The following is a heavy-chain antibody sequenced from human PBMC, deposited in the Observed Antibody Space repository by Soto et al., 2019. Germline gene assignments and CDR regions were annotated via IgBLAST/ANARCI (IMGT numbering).Heavy chain of an antibody. D-gene: IGHD2-15*01. CDR3: AKGVMYSTKGLDV. CDR2: MTGRGGGI. CDR1: GFPFSEYG. J-gene: IGHJ6*02. Sequence: PGGSLRLSCAASGFPFSEYGMTWVRQAPGRGLEWVSAMTGRGGGIHYAESVRGRFIISRDNSKNTLYLQMDRLRAGDTAVYYCAKGVMYSTKGLDVWGQGTTVTVSS. V-gene: IGHV3-23*01.